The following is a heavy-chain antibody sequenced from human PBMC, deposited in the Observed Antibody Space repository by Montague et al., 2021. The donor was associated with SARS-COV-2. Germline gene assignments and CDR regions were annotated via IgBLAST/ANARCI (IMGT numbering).Heavy chain of an antibody. V-gene: IGHV4-61*02. D-gene: IGHD4-17*01. CDR1: GGSIGSGSYY. J-gene: IGHJ6*02. CDR3: ARDYGDYSYYYGLDV. CDR2: IYSSGXT. Sequence: TLSLTCTVSGGSIGSGSYYWSWIRQPAGKGLEWIGRIYSSGXTXYXXXXKXRVTMSVDTSKNQFSLKVSSVTAADTAVYYCARDYGDYSYYYGLDVWGQGTTVTVSS.